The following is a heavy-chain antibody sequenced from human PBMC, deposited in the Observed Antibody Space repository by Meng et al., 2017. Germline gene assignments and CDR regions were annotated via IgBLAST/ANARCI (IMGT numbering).Heavy chain of an antibody. CDR3: ARGNYGDYLYYFDY. J-gene: IGHJ4*02. CDR2: ISAYNGNT. Sequence: QVQVVQAVAGVEKPGASVKVSCKASCYTFTSYGISWVRQAPGQGLEWMGWISAYNGNTNYAQKLQGRVTMTTDTSTSTAYMELRSLRSDDTAVYYCARGNYGDYLYYFDYWGQGTLVTVSS. CDR1: CYTFTSYG. D-gene: IGHD4-17*01. V-gene: IGHV1-18*01.